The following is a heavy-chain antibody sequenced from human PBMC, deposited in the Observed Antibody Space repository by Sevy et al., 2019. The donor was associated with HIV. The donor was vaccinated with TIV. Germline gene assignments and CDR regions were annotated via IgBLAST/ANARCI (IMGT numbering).Heavy chain of an antibody. V-gene: IGHV3-53*01. D-gene: IGHD3-3*01. J-gene: IGHJ6*02. Sequence: GGSLRLSCAASGFTVSSNYMSWVRQAPGKGLEWVSVIYSGGTTYYADSVKCRFTISRDNSKNTLYLQMNNLRAEDTAVYYCAREREFTIFLWLIQYGMDVWGQGTTVTDSS. CDR2: IYSGGTT. CDR1: GFTVSSNY. CDR3: AREREFTIFLWLIQYGMDV.